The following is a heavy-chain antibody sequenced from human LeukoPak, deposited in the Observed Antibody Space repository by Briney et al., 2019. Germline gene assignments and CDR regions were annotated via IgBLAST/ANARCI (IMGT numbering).Heavy chain of an antibody. CDR1: GFTFSSYG. J-gene: IGHJ4*02. Sequence: GGSLRLSCAASGFTFSSYGMHWVRQAPGKGLEWVAFIRYDGSNKYHADSVKGRFTISRDNSKNTLYLQMNSLRAEDTAVYYCAKDEGALVVVPAAMDFDYWGQGTLVTVSS. V-gene: IGHV3-30*02. D-gene: IGHD2-2*01. CDR2: IRYDGSNK. CDR3: AKDEGALVVVPAAMDFDY.